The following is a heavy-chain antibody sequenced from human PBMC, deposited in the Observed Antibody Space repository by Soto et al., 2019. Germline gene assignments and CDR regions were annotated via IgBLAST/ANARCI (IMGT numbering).Heavy chain of an antibody. Sequence: QGQLQQSGPGLVKPSQTLSLTCAISGDSVSSDITSWNWIRQSPSRGLEWLGRTYYRSKWFHDYTASVKRQITINPDTTKNQSSLELNAMTPEDTAVYYCARGNAIDVWGQGTEVTVSS. V-gene: IGHV6-1*01. CDR3: ARGNAIDV. CDR2: TYYRSKWFH. J-gene: IGHJ3*01. CDR1: GDSVSSDITS. D-gene: IGHD1-1*01.